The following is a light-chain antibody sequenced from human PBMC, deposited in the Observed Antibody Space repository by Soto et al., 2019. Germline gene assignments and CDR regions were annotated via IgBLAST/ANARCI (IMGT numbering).Light chain of an antibody. CDR1: QGISTY. CDR2: AAS. V-gene: IGKV1-39*01. CDR3: QQSYSTTWT. J-gene: IGKJ1*01. Sequence: DIQMTQPPSSLSASVGDRVTITCRASQGISTYLNWYHQKPGKAPKLLIYAASSLQSGVPSRFSGSGSETDFTLTISSLQPEDFATYSCQQSYSTTWTFGQGTKVDIK.